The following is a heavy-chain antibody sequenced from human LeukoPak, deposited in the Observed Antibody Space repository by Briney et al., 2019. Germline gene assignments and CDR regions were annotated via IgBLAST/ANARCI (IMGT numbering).Heavy chain of an antibody. D-gene: IGHD2-15*01. Sequence: SETLSLTCTVSGGSISSYYWSWIRQPPGKGLEWIGYIYYSGSTNYNPSLKSRVAISLDTSKNQFSLKLSSVTAADTAVYYCARAIEESHYYYYGMDVWGPGTTVTVSS. V-gene: IGHV4-59*01. CDR1: GGSISSYY. J-gene: IGHJ6*02. CDR3: ARAIEESHYYYYGMDV. CDR2: IYYSGST.